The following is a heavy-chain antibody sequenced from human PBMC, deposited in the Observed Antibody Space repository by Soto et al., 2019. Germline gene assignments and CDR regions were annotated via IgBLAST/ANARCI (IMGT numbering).Heavy chain of an antibody. Sequence: PGGSLRLSCAASGFTFSNYNMNWVRQAPGKGLEWVSFIASGSSTVHYADSVRGRFTVSLDNAKNSVHLQMNSLRAEDTAVYYCASHYYYDSSGYNWFDPWGQGTLVTVSS. J-gene: IGHJ5*02. V-gene: IGHV3-21*04. CDR2: IASGSSTV. CDR3: ASHYYYDSSGYNWFDP. D-gene: IGHD3-22*01. CDR1: GFTFSNYN.